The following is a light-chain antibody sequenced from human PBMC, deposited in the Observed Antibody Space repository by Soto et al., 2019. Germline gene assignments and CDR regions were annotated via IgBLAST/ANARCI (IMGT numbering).Light chain of an antibody. CDR3: SSYATNNTPVWV. Sequence: QSVLTQPASVSGSPGQSITISCTGTSSDVGGYNYVSWYQQYPGKAPRLMIYEISNRPSGVSNRFSGSKSGNSASLTISGIQAEDEDDYYCSSYATNNTPVWVFGGGTKVTVL. V-gene: IGLV2-14*01. CDR1: SSDVGGYNY. CDR2: EIS. J-gene: IGLJ3*02.